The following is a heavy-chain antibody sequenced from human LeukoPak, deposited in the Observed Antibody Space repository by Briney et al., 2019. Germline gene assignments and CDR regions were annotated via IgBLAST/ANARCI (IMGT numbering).Heavy chain of an antibody. J-gene: IGHJ4*02. D-gene: IGHD3-22*01. CDR2: IYSGGGT. CDR3: ARDNQHFDSSGYYTY. CDR1: WFTVSKTY. V-gene: IGHV3-53*01. Sequence: GALKLPCATPWFTVSKTYLRRVRQAPGKGVKLGLLIYSGGGTYSADSVKGRFTISRDISKNTLYLQMNSLRAEDTAVYYCARDNQHFDSSGYYTYWGQGTLVTVSS.